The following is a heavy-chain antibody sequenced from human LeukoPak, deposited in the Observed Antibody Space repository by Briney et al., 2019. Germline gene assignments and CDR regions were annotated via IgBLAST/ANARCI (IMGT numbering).Heavy chain of an antibody. CDR3: AKWDGSGSPYFDY. CDR1: GFTFSSYW. J-gene: IGHJ4*02. Sequence: GGSLRLSCAASGFTFSSYWMSWVRQAPGKGLEWVANIKQDGSEKYYVDSVKGRFTISRDNSKNTLYLQMNSLRAEDTAVYYCAKWDGSGSPYFDYWGQGTLVTVSS. CDR2: IKQDGSEK. D-gene: IGHD3-10*01. V-gene: IGHV3-7*03.